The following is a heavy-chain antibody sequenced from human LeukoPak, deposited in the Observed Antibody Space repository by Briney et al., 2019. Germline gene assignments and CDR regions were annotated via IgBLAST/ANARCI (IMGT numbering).Heavy chain of an antibody. CDR3: ARGSAYYYDSSGYYYGYFQH. CDR2: IIPILGIA. V-gene: IGHV1-69*02. CDR1: GDTFSSYT. D-gene: IGHD3-22*01. Sequence: SVKVSCKASGDTFSSYTISWVRQAPGQGREWMGRIIPILGIANYAQKFQGRVTITADKSTSTAYMELSSLRSEDTAVYYCARGSAYYYDSSGYYYGYFQHWGQGTLVTVSS. J-gene: IGHJ1*01.